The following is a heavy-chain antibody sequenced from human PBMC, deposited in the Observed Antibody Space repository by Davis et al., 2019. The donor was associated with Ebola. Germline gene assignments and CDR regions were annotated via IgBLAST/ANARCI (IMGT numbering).Heavy chain of an antibody. CDR3: AKSGLSFGVVKYHYGMDV. CDR1: GFTFSSYW. CDR2: ISGSGGST. J-gene: IGHJ6*04. V-gene: IGHV3-23*01. D-gene: IGHD3-3*01. Sequence: PGGSLRLSCAASGFTFSSYWMSRVRQAPGKGLEWVSAISGSGGSTYYADSVKGRFTISRDNSKKTLYLQMNSLRAEDTAVYYCAKSGLSFGVVKYHYGMDVWGKGTTVTVSS.